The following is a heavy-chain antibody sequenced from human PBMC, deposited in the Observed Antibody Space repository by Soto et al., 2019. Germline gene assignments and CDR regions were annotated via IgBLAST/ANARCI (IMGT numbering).Heavy chain of an antibody. V-gene: IGHV4-59*12. CDR2: IYDSGST. CDR3: ARESGMLSHVRGGWFDS. D-gene: IGHD3-10*01. J-gene: IGHJ5*01. CDR1: GGSISGYY. Sequence: SDTLSLTCTVSGGSISGYYWSWIRQPPGEGLEWIGYIYDSGSTNYNPSLKSRVTISVDTSKNQFSLKLSSVTAAGTAVYYCARESGMLSHVRGGWFDSWGQGTQVTVSS.